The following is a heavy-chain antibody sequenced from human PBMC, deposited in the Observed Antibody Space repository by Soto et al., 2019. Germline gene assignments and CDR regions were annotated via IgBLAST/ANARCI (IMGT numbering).Heavy chain of an antibody. D-gene: IGHD1-7*01. J-gene: IGHJ5*02. CDR2: IDPRDSYT. CDR1: GYSFTTYW. Sequence: GESLKISCEASGYSFTTYWISWVRQMPGKGLEWMGAIDPRDSYTKYSPSFQGHVTISVDKSISTAYLQWNSLKASDTAIYYCAREKSDLELFNWLDPWGQGTLVTVPQ. V-gene: IGHV5-10-1*01. CDR3: AREKSDLELFNWLDP.